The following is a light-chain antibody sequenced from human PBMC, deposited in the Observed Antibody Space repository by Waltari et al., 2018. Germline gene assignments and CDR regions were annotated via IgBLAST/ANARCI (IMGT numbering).Light chain of an antibody. Sequence: QSALAQPASVSGSPGQSITISCTGSNRDVGGYNYVAWHQQHPGKAPKLMIYDGSNRPSGVSNGFSGSKSGNTASLTISGLQAEDEADYYCSSYSNSNTLLFGGGTKLAVL. CDR3: SSYSNSNTLL. CDR2: DGS. J-gene: IGLJ2*01. CDR1: NRDVGGYNY. V-gene: IGLV2-14*03.